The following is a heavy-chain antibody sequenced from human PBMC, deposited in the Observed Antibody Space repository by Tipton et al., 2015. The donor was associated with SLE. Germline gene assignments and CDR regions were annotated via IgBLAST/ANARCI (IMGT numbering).Heavy chain of an antibody. J-gene: IGHJ2*01. D-gene: IGHD5/OR15-5a*01. V-gene: IGHV4-34*01. Sequence: TLSLTCAVYGGSFIVYYWSWIRQPPWKGLEWIGEINHSGITNYNPSLKSRVTISVDTSKNQFSLKLSSATAADTAVYYCARGPLLDLWGRGTLVTVSS. CDR3: ARGPLLDL. CDR1: GGSFIVYY. CDR2: INHSGIT.